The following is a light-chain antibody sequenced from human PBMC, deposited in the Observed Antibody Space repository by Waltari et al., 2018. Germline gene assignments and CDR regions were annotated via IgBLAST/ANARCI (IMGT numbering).Light chain of an antibody. V-gene: IGLV2-23*02. Sequence: QPALTQPASVSGSPGQSITISCTGTSSDVGSYNLFSWYQQHPGKAPKLMIYEVSKRPSGVSNRFSGSKSGNTASLTISGLQAEDEADYYCCSYAGSSTFYVFGTGTKVTVL. CDR2: EVS. J-gene: IGLJ1*01. CDR1: SSDVGSYNL. CDR3: CSYAGSSTFYV.